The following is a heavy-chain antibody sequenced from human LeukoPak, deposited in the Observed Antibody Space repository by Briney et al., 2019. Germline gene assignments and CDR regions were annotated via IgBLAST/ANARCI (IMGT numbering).Heavy chain of an antibody. Sequence: SVKVSCKASGYTFTSYYMHWVRQAPGQGLEWMGGIIPIFGTANYAQKFQGRVTITADESTSTACMELSSLRSEDTAVYYCASSEGYYYYYYMDVWGKGTTVTVSS. CDR2: IIPIFGTA. V-gene: IGHV1-69*13. CDR3: ASSEGYYYYYYMDV. CDR1: GYTFTSYY. J-gene: IGHJ6*03.